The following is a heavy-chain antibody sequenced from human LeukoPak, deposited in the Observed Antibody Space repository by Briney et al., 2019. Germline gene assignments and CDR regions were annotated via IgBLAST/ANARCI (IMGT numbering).Heavy chain of an antibody. Sequence: GGSLRLSCAASGFTFSSYAMNWVRQAPGKGLEWVSGISGSGDRTYYADSVKGRFTISRDNSKNTLYLQMNSLRAEDTAVYFCAKDTDIYYYYDDMDVWGQGTTVTVSS. CDR1: GFTFSSYA. D-gene: IGHD3-9*01. J-gene: IGHJ6*02. CDR3: AKDTDIYYYYDDMDV. CDR2: ISGSGDRT. V-gene: IGHV3-23*01.